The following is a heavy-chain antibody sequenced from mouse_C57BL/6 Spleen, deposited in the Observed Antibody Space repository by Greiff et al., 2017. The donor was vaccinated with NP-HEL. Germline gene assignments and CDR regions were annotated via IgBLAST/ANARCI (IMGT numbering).Heavy chain of an antibody. V-gene: IGHV1-69*01. CDR2: IDPSDSYT. Sequence: VQLQQPGAELVMPGASVKLSCKASGYTFTSYWMHWVKQRPGQGLEWIGEIDPSDSYTNYNQKFKGKSTLTVDKSSSTAYMQLSSLTSEDSAVYYCAIGTGTGIDYWGQGTTLTVSS. CDR1: GYTFTSYW. J-gene: IGHJ2*01. D-gene: IGHD4-1*01. CDR3: AIGTGTGIDY.